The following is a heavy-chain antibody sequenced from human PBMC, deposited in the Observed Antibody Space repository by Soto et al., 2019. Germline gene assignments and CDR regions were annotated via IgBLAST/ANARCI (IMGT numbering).Heavy chain of an antibody. V-gene: IGHV1-69*12. CDR2: IIPMFGTA. Sequence: QVQLVQPGAEVKKPESSVKVSCKAPGGTFSTYAISWVRKSPGQGLEWMGGIIPMFGTANYAQRFQDRVTITADESTNTVYMALSSLRSADTAVYFCASGIQVWLRRINNGYSGWGQGTLVTVSS. CDR3: ASGIQVWLRRINNGYSG. J-gene: IGHJ4*02. D-gene: IGHD5-12*01. CDR1: GGTFSTYA.